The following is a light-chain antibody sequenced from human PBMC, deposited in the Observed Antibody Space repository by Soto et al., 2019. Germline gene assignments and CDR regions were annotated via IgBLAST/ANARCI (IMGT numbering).Light chain of an antibody. CDR2: EVS. Sequence: QSVLTQPASVSGSPGQSITISCTGTSSDVGGYNYVSWYQQHPGKAPKLMIYEVSNRPSGVSNRFSGSKSGNTASLTISALRAEDEADYYCSSYTSRSILVSGTVTTVTV. J-gene: IGLJ1*01. CDR3: SSYTSRSILV. CDR1: SSDVGGYNY. V-gene: IGLV2-14*01.